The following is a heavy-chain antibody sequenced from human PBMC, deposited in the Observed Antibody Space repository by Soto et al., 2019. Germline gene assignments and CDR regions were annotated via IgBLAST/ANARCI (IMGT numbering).Heavy chain of an antibody. D-gene: IGHD2-15*01. V-gene: IGHV1-69*12. CDR2: IIPIFGTA. J-gene: IGHJ6*01. CDR3: GTRIIGSPDYFHGVDV. Sequence: QVQLVQSGAEVKKPGSSVKVSCKASGGTFSSYAINWVRQAPGQGLEWMGGIIPIFGTADYAQKFQGRVTITAGLFTSSVDMGLGSRRSEDTAGYYWGTRIIGSPDYFHGVDVWCQGATVSVSS. CDR1: GGTFSSYA.